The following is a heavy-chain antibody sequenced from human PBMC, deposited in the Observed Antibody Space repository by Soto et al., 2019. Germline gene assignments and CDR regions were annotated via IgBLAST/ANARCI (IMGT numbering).Heavy chain of an antibody. CDR3: ARGAVAGDYYYYYGMDV. D-gene: IGHD6-19*01. CDR1: GGSISSYY. V-gene: IGHV4-59*01. J-gene: IGHJ6*02. Sequence: SETLSLTCTVSGGSISSYYWSWIRQPPGKGLEWIGYIYYSGSTNYNPSLKSRVAISVDTSKNQFSLKLSSVTAADTAVYYCARGAVAGDYYYYYGMDVWGQGTTVTVSS. CDR2: IYYSGST.